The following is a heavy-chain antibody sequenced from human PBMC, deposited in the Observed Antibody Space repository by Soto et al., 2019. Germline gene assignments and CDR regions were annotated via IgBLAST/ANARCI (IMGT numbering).Heavy chain of an antibody. CDR3: ARDSSSSWYGWDRGEFY. Sequence: QVQLVQSGAEVKKPGASVKVSCKASGYTFTSYGISWVRQAPGQGLEWMGWISAYNGNTNYAQKLQGRVTMTTDTSTSTAYMELRGLRSDDTAVYYCARDSSSSWYGWDRGEFYWGQGTLVTVSS. CDR2: ISAYNGNT. J-gene: IGHJ4*02. V-gene: IGHV1-18*04. CDR1: GYTFTSYG. D-gene: IGHD6-13*01.